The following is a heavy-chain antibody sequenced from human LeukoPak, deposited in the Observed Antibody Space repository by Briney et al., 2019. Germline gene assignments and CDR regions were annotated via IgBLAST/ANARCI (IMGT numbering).Heavy chain of an antibody. V-gene: IGHV1-18*01. CDR2: ISAYNGNT. D-gene: IGHD3-9*01. J-gene: IGHJ4*02. CDR1: GYTFTSYG. CDR3: ARGVYYDILTGYPSPYYFDY. Sequence: GASVKVSCKASGYTFTSYGISWVRQAPGQGLEWMGWISAYNGNTNYAQKFQGRVTITADESTSTAYMELSSLRSEDTAVYYCARGVYYDILTGYPSPYYFDYWGQGTLVTVSS.